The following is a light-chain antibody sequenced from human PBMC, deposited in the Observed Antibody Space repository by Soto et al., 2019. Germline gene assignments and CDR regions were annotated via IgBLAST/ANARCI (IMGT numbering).Light chain of an antibody. J-gene: IGKJ5*01. CDR2: DAS. Sequence: DIQMTQSPYSLSASVGDRVTITCRASQSISRYLNWYRQKAGKAPQLLIYDASSLYSGVPSRFSGSGSGTDFTLKISRVEAADVGVYYCMQALQSLTFGQGTRLEIK. CDR1: QSISRY. V-gene: IGKV1-39*01. CDR3: MQALQSLT.